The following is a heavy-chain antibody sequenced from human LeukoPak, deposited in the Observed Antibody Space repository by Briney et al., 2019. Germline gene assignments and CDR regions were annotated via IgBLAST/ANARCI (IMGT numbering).Heavy chain of an antibody. V-gene: IGHV3-21*01. Sequence: GGSLRLSCAASGFTFSSYSMNWVRQAPGKGLEWVSSISSSSSYIYYADSVKGRFTISRDNAKNSLYLQMNSLRAEDTAVYYCARELLWFGEYIGGGFDPWGQGTLVTVSS. CDR3: ARELLWFGEYIGGGFDP. CDR1: GFTFSSYS. J-gene: IGHJ5*02. D-gene: IGHD3-10*01. CDR2: ISSSSSYI.